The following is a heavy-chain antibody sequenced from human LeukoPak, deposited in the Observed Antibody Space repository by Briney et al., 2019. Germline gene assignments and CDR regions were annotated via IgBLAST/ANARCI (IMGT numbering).Heavy chain of an antibody. D-gene: IGHD6-13*01. V-gene: IGHV3-66*01. CDR1: GFRVSSVY. CDR2: IYSGGST. CDR3: ARDRATGYSSSWSPPHYYMGV. Sequence: GGSLRLSCAASGFRVSSVYMTWVRQAPGKGLEWVSVIYSGGSTYYADSVKGRFTISRDNAKNSLYLQMNSLRAEDTAVYYCARDRATGYSSSWSPPHYYMGVWGKGTTVTVSS. J-gene: IGHJ6*03.